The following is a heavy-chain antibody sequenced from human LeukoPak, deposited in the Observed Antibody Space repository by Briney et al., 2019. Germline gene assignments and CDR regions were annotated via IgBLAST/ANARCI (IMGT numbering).Heavy chain of an antibody. Sequence: GGSLRLSCAASGFTVSSNYMSWVRQAPGKGLEWVSVIYSGGSTCYADSVKGRFTISRDNSKNTLYLQMNSLRAEDTAVYYCAREHVYYGSGSYCYYYYYMDVWGKGTTVTISS. CDR3: AREHVYYGSGSYCYYYYYMDV. V-gene: IGHV3-66*01. CDR1: GFTVSSNY. CDR2: IYSGGST. D-gene: IGHD3-10*01. J-gene: IGHJ6*03.